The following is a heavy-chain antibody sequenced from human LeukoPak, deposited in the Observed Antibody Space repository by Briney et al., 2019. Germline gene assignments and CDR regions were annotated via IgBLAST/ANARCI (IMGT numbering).Heavy chain of an antibody. CDR1: GFTFDDYA. Sequence: GRSLRLSCAASGFTFDDYAMHWVRQAPGKGLEWGSGISWNSGSRGYADSVKGRFTISRDNAKNSLYLQMNSLRAEDTALYYCAKEIRYTGTTGLPDYWGQGTLVTVSS. D-gene: IGHD1-7*01. CDR2: ISWNSGSR. J-gene: IGHJ4*02. CDR3: AKEIRYTGTTGLPDY. V-gene: IGHV3-9*01.